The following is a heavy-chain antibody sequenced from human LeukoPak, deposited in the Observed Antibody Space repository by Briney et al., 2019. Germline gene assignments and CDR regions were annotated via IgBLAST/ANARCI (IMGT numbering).Heavy chain of an antibody. J-gene: IGHJ4*02. V-gene: IGHV4-34*01. Sequence: SETLSLTCAVYGGSFSGYYWSWIRQPPGKGLEWIGEINHSGSTNYNPSLKSRVTISVDTSKNQFSLKLSSVTAADTAVYYCAKYIFGSDYFEYWGQGTLVTISS. CDR2: INHSGST. D-gene: IGHD5-18*01. CDR1: GGSFSGYY. CDR3: AKYIFGSDYFEY.